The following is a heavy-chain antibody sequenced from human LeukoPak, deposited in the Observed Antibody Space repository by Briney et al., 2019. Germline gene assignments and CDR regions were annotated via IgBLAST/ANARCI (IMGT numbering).Heavy chain of an antibody. J-gene: IGHJ4*02. D-gene: IGHD2-2*01. Sequence: ASVKVSCKASGYTFTGYYIHRVRQAPGQGLEWMGWMNPNSGGINYAQKFQGRVTMTRDTSISTAYMELSRLRSDDTAVYYCARGYCSSSSCYFYNSWGQGTLVTVSS. V-gene: IGHV1-2*02. CDR3: ARGYCSSSSCYFYNS. CDR2: MNPNSGGI. CDR1: GYTFTGYY.